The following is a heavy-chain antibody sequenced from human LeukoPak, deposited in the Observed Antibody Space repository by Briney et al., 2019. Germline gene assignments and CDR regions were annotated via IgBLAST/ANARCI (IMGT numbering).Heavy chain of an antibody. CDR3: ARGVAAAGYFDY. CDR1: GFTFNRYS. D-gene: IGHD6-13*01. CDR2: ISSNGSTT. V-gene: IGHV3-48*01. Sequence: GGSLRLSCAASGFTFNRYSMNWVRQAPGKGLEWLSYISSNGSTTEYADSVKGRFTSSRDSAKNSLYLQMNSLRAEDTAVYYCARGVAAAGYFDYWGQGTLVTVSS. J-gene: IGHJ4*02.